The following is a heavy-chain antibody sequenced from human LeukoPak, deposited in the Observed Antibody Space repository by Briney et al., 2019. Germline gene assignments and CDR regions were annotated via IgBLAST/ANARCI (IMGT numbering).Heavy chain of an antibody. CDR3: ARGSNWGDY. CDR2: ISNSGST. D-gene: IGHD7-27*01. V-gene: IGHV4-59*08. J-gene: IGHJ4*02. Sequence: PSETLSLTCTVPGGSISDYYWSWIRQPPGKGLEWIGYISNSGSTNYNPSLKSRVTMSVDTSKNQFSLRLSSVTAADTAVYYCARGSNWGDYWGRGTLVTVSS. CDR1: GGSISDYY.